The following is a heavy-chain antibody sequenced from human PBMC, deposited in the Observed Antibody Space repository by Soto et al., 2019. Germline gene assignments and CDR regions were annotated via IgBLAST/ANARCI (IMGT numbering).Heavy chain of an antibody. CDR2: IDPSDSQT. CDR3: ARQIYDSDTGPNFQYYFDS. CDR1: GYSFAGYW. D-gene: IGHD3-22*01. J-gene: IGHJ4*02. V-gene: IGHV5-10-1*01. Sequence: GESLKISCKGSGYSFAGYWITGVRHKPGKGHEWMGRIDPSDSQTYYSPSFRGHVTISVTKSITTVFLQWSSLRASDTAMYYCARQIYDSDTGPNFQYYFDSWGQGTPVTVSS.